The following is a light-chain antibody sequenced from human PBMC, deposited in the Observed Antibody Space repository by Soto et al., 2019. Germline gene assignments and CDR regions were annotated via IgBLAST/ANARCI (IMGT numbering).Light chain of an antibody. V-gene: IGLV2-14*01. CDR3: TSYTSRSTVI. Sequence: GVSNRFSGSKSGNTASLTISGLQTDDEADYYCTSYTSRSTVIFGGGTKLTVL. J-gene: IGLJ2*01.